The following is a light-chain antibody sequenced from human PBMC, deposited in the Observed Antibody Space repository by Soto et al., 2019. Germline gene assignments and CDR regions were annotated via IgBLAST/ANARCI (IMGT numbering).Light chain of an antibody. Sequence: EIVLTQSPGTLSLSPGERATLSCRASQSVSSSYLAWYQQRPGQSPRLLIYATSSRATGVPDRFSGFGSGTDFTLTISSLQPEDFATYYCQQSYSTSWTFGQGTKVDIK. V-gene: IGKV3-20*01. J-gene: IGKJ1*01. CDR1: QSVSSSY. CDR2: ATS. CDR3: QQSYSTSWT.